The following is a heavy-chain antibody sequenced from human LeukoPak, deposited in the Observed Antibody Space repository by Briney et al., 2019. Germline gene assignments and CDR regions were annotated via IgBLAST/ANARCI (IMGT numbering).Heavy chain of an antibody. CDR2: INYSGST. Sequence: SETLSLTCAIYSESFSGYFWSWIRQPPGKGLEWIGEINYSGSTNYNPSLKSRVTLSVDTSKNQFSLRLSSVTAADAAVYYCARLISGWELLIFRYYFDYWGQGTLVTVSS. CDR3: ARLISGWELLIFRYYFDY. V-gene: IGHV4-34*01. D-gene: IGHD1-26*01. J-gene: IGHJ4*02. CDR1: SESFSGYF.